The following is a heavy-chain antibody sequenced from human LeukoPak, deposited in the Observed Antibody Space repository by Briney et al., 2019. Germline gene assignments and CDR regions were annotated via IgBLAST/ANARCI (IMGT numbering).Heavy chain of an antibody. CDR3: ARDYGGNECFDY. J-gene: IGHJ4*02. D-gene: IGHD4-23*01. CDR2: INPSGGST. CDR1: GYTFIDYY. Sequence: ASAKVSCKTSGYTFIDYYMHWVRPAPGQGLEWMGIINPSGGSTSYAQKFQGRVTLTRDTSTSTVYMELSSLRSEDTAVYYCARDYGGNECFDYWGQGTLVSVSS. V-gene: IGHV1-46*01.